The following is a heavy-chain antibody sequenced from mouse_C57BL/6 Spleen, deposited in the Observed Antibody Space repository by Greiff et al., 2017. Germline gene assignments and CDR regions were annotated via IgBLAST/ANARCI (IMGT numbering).Heavy chain of an antibody. V-gene: IGHV2-9-1*01. D-gene: IGHD3-2*02. Sequence: QVQLQQSGPGLVAPSQSLSITCTVSGFSLTSYAISWVRQPPGKGLEWLGVIRTGGGTNYNSALNSQLSLCKDHSKGQVFLKMYSLQTNDTSRDYAARKSPLSDYYAMDYWGQGTSVTVSS. CDR3: ARKSPLSDYYAMDY. CDR1: GFSLTSYA. J-gene: IGHJ4*01. CDR2: IRTGGGT.